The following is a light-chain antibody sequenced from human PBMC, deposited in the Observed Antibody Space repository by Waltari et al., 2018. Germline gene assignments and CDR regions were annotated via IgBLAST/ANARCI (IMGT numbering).Light chain of an antibody. CDR2: EVI. CDR3: CSYVQKDIWL. J-gene: IGLJ3*02. Sequence: QSALTQPASVSGAPGQSITISCTATTSGSGNSDFVSWYQHHPGKVPKLLIYEVIKRPSNISARFTGSKSGNTASLSISGLQADDEADYYCCSYVQKDIWLFGRGTKVTVL. V-gene: IGLV2-23*02. CDR1: TSGSGNSDF.